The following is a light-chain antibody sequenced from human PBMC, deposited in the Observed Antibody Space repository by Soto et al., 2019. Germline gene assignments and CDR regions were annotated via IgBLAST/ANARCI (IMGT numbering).Light chain of an antibody. Sequence: QSVLTQPPSVSGAPGLRVTISCTGSSSNIGAGHDVHWYQQLPGTAPKVLIYGNSNRPSGVPDRFSGSKSGTSASLAITGLQAEDEADYYCQSFDSSLSGWVFGGGTKLTVL. CDR3: QSFDSSLSGWV. CDR2: GNS. CDR1: SSNIGAGHD. V-gene: IGLV1-40*01. J-gene: IGLJ3*02.